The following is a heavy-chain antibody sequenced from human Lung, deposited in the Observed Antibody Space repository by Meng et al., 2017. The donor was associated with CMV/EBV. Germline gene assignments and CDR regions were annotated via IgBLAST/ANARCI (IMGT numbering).Heavy chain of an antibody. CDR1: CGSISSGDYD. V-gene: IGHV4-30-4*01. Sequence: VPRHEYDPGLVKTPHTLSLHCTASCGSISSGDYDWSWIRQPPGKGREWIGYIYYTGSTYYNPSLKSRVIISVDTSKNQFSLKLNSVTAADTAVYYCARVGGCSGGGCYHRLFDYWGQGTLVTVSS. J-gene: IGHJ4*02. CDR3: ARVGGCSGGGCYHRLFDY. CDR2: IYYTGST. D-gene: IGHD2-15*01.